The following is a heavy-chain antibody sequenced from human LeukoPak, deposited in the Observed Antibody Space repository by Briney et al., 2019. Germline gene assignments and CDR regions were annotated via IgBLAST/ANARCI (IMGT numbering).Heavy chain of an antibody. V-gene: IGHV3-21*01. CDR2: ISSSSSYI. CDR3: AREEGYCSSTSCPHDY. J-gene: IGHJ4*02. Sequence: PGGSLRLSCAASGFTFSSYSMNLVRQAPGKGLEWVSSISSSSSYIYYADSVKGRFTISRDNAKNSLYLQMNSLRAEDTAVYYCAREEGYCSSTSCPHDYWGQGTLVTVSS. D-gene: IGHD2-2*01. CDR1: GFTFSSYS.